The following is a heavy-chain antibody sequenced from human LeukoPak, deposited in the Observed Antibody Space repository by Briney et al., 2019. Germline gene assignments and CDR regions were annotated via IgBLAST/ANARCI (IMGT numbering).Heavy chain of an antibody. CDR1: GFSFRSYW. CDR2: IKQDGSEK. CDR3: AGGSGYLITS. V-gene: IGHV3-7*01. J-gene: IGHJ5*02. D-gene: IGHD3-9*01. Sequence: GGSLRLSCAATGFSFRSYWMNWVRRAPGKGLEWLAIIKQDGSEKHYKGSVEGRFTISRDNAKNSLNLQMNSLRAEDTAVYYCAGGSGYLITSWGQGTLVTVSS.